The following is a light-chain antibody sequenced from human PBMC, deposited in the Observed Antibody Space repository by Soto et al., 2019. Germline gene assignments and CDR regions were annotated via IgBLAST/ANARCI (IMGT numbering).Light chain of an antibody. CDR1: QGIGST. V-gene: IGKV3D-11*03. J-gene: IGKJ5*01. CDR3: QQCGSSST. CDR2: DSY. Sequence: EIVLTQSPATLSVSPGERVTLSCRASQGIGSTLAWYRQQPGQAPGLLIYDSYIRATGVPARFSGTRSGTEFTLTISRLEPEDFAVYYCQQCGSSSTFGQGTRLEIK.